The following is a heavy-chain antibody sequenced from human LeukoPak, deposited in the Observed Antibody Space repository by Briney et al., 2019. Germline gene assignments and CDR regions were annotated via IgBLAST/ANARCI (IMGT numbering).Heavy chain of an antibody. CDR2: ISYDGSNK. Sequence: PGGSLRLSCAASGFTFSSYAMHWVRQAPDKGLEWVAVISYDGSNKYYADSVKGRFTISRDNSKNTLYLQMNSLRAEDTAVYYCARDGGNFHDLYYYYYYGMDVWGQGTTVTVSS. V-gene: IGHV3-30-3*01. J-gene: IGHJ6*02. D-gene: IGHD4-23*01. CDR3: ARDGGNFHDLYYYYYYGMDV. CDR1: GFTFSSYA.